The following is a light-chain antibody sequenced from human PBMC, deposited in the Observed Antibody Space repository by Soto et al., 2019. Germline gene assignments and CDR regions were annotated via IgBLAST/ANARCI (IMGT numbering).Light chain of an antibody. CDR1: QRLSASD. V-gene: IGKV3-20*01. J-gene: IGKJ5*01. CDR3: QQYGSSPQIT. Sequence: IVLTQSPASLSLSSRERATLSCSSIQRLSASDIAWYQQKPGQAPKFLIYGVSSRATGIPDRFSGSGSGTDFTLTISRLEPEDFAVYHCQQYGSSPQITFGQGTRLEIK. CDR2: GVS.